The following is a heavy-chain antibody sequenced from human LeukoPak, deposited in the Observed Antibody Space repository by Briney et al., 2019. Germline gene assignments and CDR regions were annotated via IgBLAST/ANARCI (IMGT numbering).Heavy chain of an antibody. D-gene: IGHD6-13*01. Sequence: GGSLRLSCAASGFTLSSYWMHWVRQAPGKGLVWVSRINNDGSSTSYADSVKGRLTISRDNAKNTLYLQMNSLRAEDTAVYYCAREEDSSSWGAAFDIWGQGTMVTVSS. CDR3: AREEDSSSWGAAFDI. CDR1: GFTLSSYW. J-gene: IGHJ3*02. CDR2: INNDGSST. V-gene: IGHV3-74*01.